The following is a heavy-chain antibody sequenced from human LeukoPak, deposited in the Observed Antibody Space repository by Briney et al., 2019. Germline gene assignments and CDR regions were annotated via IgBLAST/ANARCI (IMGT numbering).Heavy chain of an antibody. D-gene: IGHD4-17*01. Sequence: SETLSLTCTVSGGSISSYYWSWLRQPPGKGLEWIGYIYYSGSTNYNPSLKSRVTISVDTSKNQFSLKLSSVTAADTAVYYCARAVTTAYYYYYMDVWGKGTTVTVSS. CDR2: IYYSGST. V-gene: IGHV4-59*01. CDR3: ARAVTTAYYYYYMDV. CDR1: GGSISSYY. J-gene: IGHJ6*03.